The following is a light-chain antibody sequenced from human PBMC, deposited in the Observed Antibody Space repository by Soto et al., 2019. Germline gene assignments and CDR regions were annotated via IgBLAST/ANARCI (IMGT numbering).Light chain of an antibody. J-gene: IGLJ1*01. CDR3: ASYTTSSSYV. CDR2: DVS. V-gene: IGLV2-14*01. Sequence: QSVLTQPASVSGSPGQSSAISCTGTSSDVGGYSYVSWYQQQPGKAPKLVTSDVSNRPSGVSDRFSGSKSGNTASLTISGLQTEDEADYYCASYTTSSSYVFGTGTKVTVL. CDR1: SSDVGGYSY.